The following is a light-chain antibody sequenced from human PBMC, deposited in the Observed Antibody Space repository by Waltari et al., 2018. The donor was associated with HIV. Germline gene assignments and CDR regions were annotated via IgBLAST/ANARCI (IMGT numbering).Light chain of an antibody. CDR2: SNK. CDR1: SSNIGSKT. V-gene: IGLV1-44*01. J-gene: IGLJ1*01. CDR3: AEWEDSLNAPIYV. Sequence: QSVLTQPPSASGAPGQSVIISCSGCSSNIGSKTVNWYRQLPGTAPKLLIYSNKWRPLGGSDLFSGSKSRSLASLAMSGRHYGDEADYYCAEWEDSLNAPIYVVESGTTLTV.